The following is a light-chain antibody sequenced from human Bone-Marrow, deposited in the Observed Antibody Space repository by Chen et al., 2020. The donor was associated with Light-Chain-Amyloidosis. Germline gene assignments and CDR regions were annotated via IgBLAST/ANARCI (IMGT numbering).Light chain of an antibody. CDR2: STN. CDR3: AAWDDSLDVLYV. CDR1: TSNIGSNT. J-gene: IGLJ1*01. Sequence: QTALTQPPSASGTPGQRVTISCSGSTSNIGSNTVNWYQHLPGPAPKLLIHSTNQRPSGVPARFSGSKSGTSASLAISGLQSADEAIYYCAAWDDSLDVLYVFGTGTKVTVL. V-gene: IGLV1-44*01.